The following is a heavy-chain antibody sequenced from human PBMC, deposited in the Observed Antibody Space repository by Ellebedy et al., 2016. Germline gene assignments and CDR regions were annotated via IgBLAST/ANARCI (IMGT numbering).Heavy chain of an antibody. J-gene: IGHJ4*02. CDR1: GFTFFTYA. Sequence: GESLKISXAASGFTFFTYAMSWVRQAPGKGLEWVSVMGGAAPGTYFADSVKGRFTISRDNSNNMLYLQMDSLRAEDTAVYYCARNLRAVAGNPFQDYFDYWGQGTLVTVSS. CDR2: MGGAAPGT. CDR3: ARNLRAVAGNPFQDYFDY. D-gene: IGHD6-19*01. V-gene: IGHV3-23*01.